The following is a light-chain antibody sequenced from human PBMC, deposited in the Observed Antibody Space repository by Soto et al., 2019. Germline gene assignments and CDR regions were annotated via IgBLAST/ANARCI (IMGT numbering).Light chain of an antibody. CDR1: QTVSSSY. Sequence: EIVLTQSPGTLSLSLGERATLSCSASQTVSSSYLAWYQQKPGQAPRLLIYGASSRATGIPDRFSGSVSGTDFTLTISRLEPEDFAVYYCHQYPSSPLTFVGGTTVEIK. J-gene: IGKJ4*01. V-gene: IGKV3-20*01. CDR2: GAS. CDR3: HQYPSSPLT.